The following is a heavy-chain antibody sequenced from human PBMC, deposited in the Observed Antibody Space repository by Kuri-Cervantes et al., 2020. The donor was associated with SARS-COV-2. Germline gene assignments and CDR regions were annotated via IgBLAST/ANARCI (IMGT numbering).Heavy chain of an antibody. CDR3: ARERYSSGSAFDI. CDR2: IYTSGST. D-gene: IGHD6-19*01. V-gene: IGHV4-4*07. J-gene: IGHJ3*02. CDR1: GGSISSYY. Sequence: GSLRLSCTVSGGSISSYYWSWIRQPAGKGLEWIGRIYTSGSTNYNPSLKSRVTMSVDTSKNQFSLKLSSVTAADTAVYYCARERYSSGSAFDIWGQRTMVTVSS.